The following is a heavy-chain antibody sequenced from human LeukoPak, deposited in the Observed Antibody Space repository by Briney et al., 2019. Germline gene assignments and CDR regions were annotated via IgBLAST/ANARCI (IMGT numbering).Heavy chain of an antibody. CDR3: ARGGEVLDY. CDR2: IKQDGSEK. Sequence: GGSLRLSCAVSGLTFSSYWMSWVRQAPGKGLEWVANIKQDGSEKYYVDSVKGRFTISRDNAKNSLYLQMNSLRAEDTAVYYCARGGEVLDYWGQGTLVTVSS. J-gene: IGHJ4*02. CDR1: GLTFSSYW. D-gene: IGHD2-21*01. V-gene: IGHV3-7*03.